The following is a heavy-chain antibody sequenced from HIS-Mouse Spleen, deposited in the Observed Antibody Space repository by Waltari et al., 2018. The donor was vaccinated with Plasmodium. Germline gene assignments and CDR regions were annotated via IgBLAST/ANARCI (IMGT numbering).Heavy chain of an antibody. V-gene: IGHV4-59*08. CDR2: IYYSGRT. CDR1: GGSISSYY. J-gene: IGHJ4*02. Sequence: QVQLQESGPGLVTPSETLSLTCTVSGGSISSYYWNWIRPPPGKGLEWIGYIYYSGRTNYNPSLKSRVTISVDTSKNQFSLKLSSVTAADTAVYYCARRGGSYYYFDYWGQGTLVTVSS. D-gene: IGHD1-26*01. CDR3: ARRGGSYYYFDY.